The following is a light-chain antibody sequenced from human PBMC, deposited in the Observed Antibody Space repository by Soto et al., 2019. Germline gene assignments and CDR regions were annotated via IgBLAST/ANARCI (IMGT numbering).Light chain of an antibody. CDR1: SSNIGRNY. V-gene: IGLV1-51*02. Sequence: QSVLTQPPSVSAAPWQKVTILCSGSSSNIGRNYVSWYQQLPGTAPKLLIYENNKRPSGIPGRVSGSKSGTSATLGITGLQTGDEADYYCGTWDSSLSGLFVFGAGTKVTVL. CDR3: GTWDSSLSGLFV. CDR2: ENN. J-gene: IGLJ1*01.